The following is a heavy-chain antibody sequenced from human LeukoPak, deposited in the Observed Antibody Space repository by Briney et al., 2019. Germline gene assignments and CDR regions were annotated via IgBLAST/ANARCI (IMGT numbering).Heavy chain of an antibody. Sequence: GGSLRLSSAASGIALSPYWWHWVRQTPGKGLCCVSRIGRDGSDTIYADSVRGRFTISRDNAKNTLYLEMNSLRVEDTAVYFCARGGWDHAFDVWGQGTMVTVSS. V-gene: IGHV3-74*01. D-gene: IGHD1-26*01. CDR3: ARGGWDHAFDV. J-gene: IGHJ3*01. CDR1: GIALSPYW. CDR2: IGRDGSDT.